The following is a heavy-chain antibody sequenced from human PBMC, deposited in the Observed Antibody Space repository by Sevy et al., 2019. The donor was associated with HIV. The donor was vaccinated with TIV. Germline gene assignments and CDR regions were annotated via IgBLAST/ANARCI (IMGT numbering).Heavy chain of an antibody. Sequence: ASVKVSCKASGYTFTSYGISWVRQAPGQGLEWMGWISAYNGNTNYAQKLQSRVTMTTDTSTSTAYMELRSLRSDETAVNYCAREAIPTIVGHNGFDPWGQGTLVTVSS. V-gene: IGHV1-18*01. J-gene: IGHJ5*02. CDR1: GYTFTSYG. CDR3: AREAIPTIVGHNGFDP. CDR2: ISAYNGNT. D-gene: IGHD3-3*01.